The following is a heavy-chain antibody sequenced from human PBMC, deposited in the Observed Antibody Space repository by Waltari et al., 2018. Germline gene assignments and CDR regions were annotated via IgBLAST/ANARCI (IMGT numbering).Heavy chain of an antibody. V-gene: IGHV4-61*02. CDR2: IYSSGTT. D-gene: IGHD3-10*01. CDR3: VRDWGGDDAGSV. J-gene: IGHJ4*02. CDR1: GVSISSGTYY. Sequence: QVQLQESGPRLVKPSQTLSLTCTVSGVSISSGTYYWSWTRQSAGRGLAWIGRIYSSGTTKYNPSRKSRVSISRDRSKNEFVERWTSATAADSAIYYCVRDWGGDDAGSVWGRGAPVTVSS.